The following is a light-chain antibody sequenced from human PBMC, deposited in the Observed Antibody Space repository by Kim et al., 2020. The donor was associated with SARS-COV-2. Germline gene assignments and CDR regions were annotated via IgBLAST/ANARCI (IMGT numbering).Light chain of an antibody. J-gene: IGLJ2*01. V-gene: IGLV3-21*01. CDR2: HDS. Sequence: SYELTQPPPVSVAPGETATITCGGNNIGSKSVHWYQQRPGQAPVVVIYHDSDRPSGIPDRVSGSNSGNTATLTISRVEVGDEADYYCQVSESSSDQVVFG. CDR3: QVSESSSDQVV. CDR1: NIGSKS.